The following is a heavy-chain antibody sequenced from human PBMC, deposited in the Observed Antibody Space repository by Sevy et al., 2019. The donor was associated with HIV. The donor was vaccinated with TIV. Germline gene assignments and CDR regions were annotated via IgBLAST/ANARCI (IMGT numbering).Heavy chain of an antibody. CDR3: ARDDHWAFDY. CDR1: GFSFSSYS. D-gene: IGHD7-27*01. V-gene: IGHV3-48*01. CDR2: MSSSSGTI. J-gene: IGHJ4*02. Sequence: GGSLRLSCVTSGFSFSSYSMNWVRQAPGKELEWVSYMSSSSGTIRYADSVKGRLTISRDNAKNSLFLQMNSLRAEDTAVYYCARDDHWAFDYWGQGALVTVSS.